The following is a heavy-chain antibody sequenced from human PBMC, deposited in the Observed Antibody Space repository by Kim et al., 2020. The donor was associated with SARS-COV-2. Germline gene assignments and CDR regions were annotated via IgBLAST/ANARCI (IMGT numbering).Heavy chain of an antibody. CDR1: GGTFSSYA. V-gene: IGHV1-69*13. CDR2: IIPIFGTA. J-gene: IGHJ4*02. CDR3: AREGNYGGNSEGFDY. Sequence: SVKVSCKASGGTFSSYAISWVRQAPGQGLEWMGGIIPIFGTANYAQKFQGRVTITADESTSTAYMELSSLRSEDTAVYYCAREGNYGGNSEGFDYWGQGTLVTVSS. D-gene: IGHD4-17*01.